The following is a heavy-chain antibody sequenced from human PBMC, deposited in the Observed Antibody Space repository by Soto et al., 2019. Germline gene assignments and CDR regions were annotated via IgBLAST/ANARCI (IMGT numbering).Heavy chain of an antibody. Sequence: ESSKVSGRGSGCDSTYFWVGGERQMPGKGLEWMGIIYPGDSDTKYNPSFQGQVTISADKSITTTYLRWTSLKASDTAIYYCAASIFYYGMDVWGQGTTVTV. CDR1: GCDSTYFW. CDR2: IYPGDSDT. V-gene: IGHV5-51*01. J-gene: IGHJ6*02. CDR3: AASIFYYGMDV.